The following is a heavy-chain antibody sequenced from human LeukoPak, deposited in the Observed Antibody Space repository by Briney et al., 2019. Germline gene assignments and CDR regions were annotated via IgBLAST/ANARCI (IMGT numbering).Heavy chain of an antibody. D-gene: IGHD3-16*01. CDR3: ARVSGGGPESSLDY. V-gene: IGHV4-31*11. CDR1: GGSISSGGYS. J-gene: IGHJ4*02. Sequence: SQTLSLTCAVSGGSISSGGYSWSWIRQPPGKGLEWIGYIYYSGSTYYNPSLKSRVTISVDTSKNQFSLKLSSVTAADTAVYYCARVSGGGPESSLDYWGQETLVTVSS. CDR2: IYYSGST.